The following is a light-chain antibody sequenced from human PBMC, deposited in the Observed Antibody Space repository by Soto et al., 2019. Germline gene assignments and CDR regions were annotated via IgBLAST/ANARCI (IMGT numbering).Light chain of an antibody. V-gene: IGKV1-5*03. CDR2: KAS. J-gene: IGKJ1*01. Sequence: DIQMTQSPSTLSASVGDRVTITCRASQSISSWLAWYQQKPGKAPKLMIYKASSLESGVPSRFSGSGSGTEYTLTISSLQPDDFASYYGQQYNRYSWTLGQGTKGEIK. CDR1: QSISSW. CDR3: QQYNRYSWT.